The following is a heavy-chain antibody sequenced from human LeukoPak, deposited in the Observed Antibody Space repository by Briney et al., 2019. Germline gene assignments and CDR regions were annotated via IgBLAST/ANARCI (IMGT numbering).Heavy chain of an antibody. J-gene: IGHJ4*02. D-gene: IGHD5-12*01. CDR2: ISSGGST. V-gene: IGHV4-59*01. Sequence: SETLSLTCTVSGASISRYFWNWIRQPPGKELEWIGYISSGGSTNYNPSLKSRVTISIDTPKNQFPLKLTSATAADTAIYYCARGDDYKSTLFDYWGQGTLVTVSS. CDR3: ARGDDYKSTLFDY. CDR1: GASISRYF.